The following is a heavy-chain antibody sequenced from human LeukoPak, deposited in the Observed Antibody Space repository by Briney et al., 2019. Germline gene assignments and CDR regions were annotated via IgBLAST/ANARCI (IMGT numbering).Heavy chain of an antibody. CDR1: GFTFSSYG. CDR2: ISYDGSNK. V-gene: IGHV3-30*03. D-gene: IGHD5-18*01. J-gene: IGHJ4*02. Sequence: GGSLRLSCAASGFTFSSYGMHWVRQAPGKGLEWVAVISYDGSNKYYADSVKGRFTISRDNSKNTLYLQMNSLRAEDTAVYYCARGGGRYSYGYADAGFDYWGQGTLVTVSS. CDR3: ARGGGRYSYGYADAGFDY.